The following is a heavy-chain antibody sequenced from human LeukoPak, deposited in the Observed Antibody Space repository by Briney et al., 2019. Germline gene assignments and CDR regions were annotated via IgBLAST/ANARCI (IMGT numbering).Heavy chain of an antibody. CDR3: ARSIVATGGDFDC. CDR1: GGSISSYY. J-gene: IGHJ4*02. D-gene: IGHD5-12*01. V-gene: IGHV4-59*01. Sequence: SETLSLTCTVSGGSISSYYWSWIRQPPGKGLEWIGYIYYSGSTNYNPSLKSRVTISVDTSKNQFSLKLSSVTAADTAVYYCARSIVATGGDFDCWGQGTLVTVSS. CDR2: IYYSGST.